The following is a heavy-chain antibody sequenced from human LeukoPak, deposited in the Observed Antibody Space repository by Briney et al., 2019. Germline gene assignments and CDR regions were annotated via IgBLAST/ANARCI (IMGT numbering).Heavy chain of an antibody. J-gene: IGHJ1*01. CDR3: ARGDYYGSH. V-gene: IGHV4-59*01. CDR1: GGSISSYY. D-gene: IGHD3-10*01. Sequence: SETLSLTCTVSGGSISSYYWSWIRQPPGKGLEWIGYIYYSGSTNYNPSLKSRVTISVDTSKNQFSLKLSPVTAADTAVYYCARGDYYGSHWGQGTPVTVSS. CDR2: IYYSGST.